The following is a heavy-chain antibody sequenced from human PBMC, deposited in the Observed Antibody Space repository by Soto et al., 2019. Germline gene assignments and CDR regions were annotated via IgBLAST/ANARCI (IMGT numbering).Heavy chain of an antibody. Sequence: QVQLVQSGAEVKKPGSSVKVSCKASGGTFSSYTISWFGQAPGQGLEWMGRIFPILGIANYAQKFQGRVTITADKSTSTAYMELSSLRSEDTAVYYCARSPCSGGSCYPDYWGQGTLVTVSS. CDR3: ARSPCSGGSCYPDY. CDR2: IFPILGIA. CDR1: GGTFSSYT. V-gene: IGHV1-69*02. J-gene: IGHJ4*02. D-gene: IGHD2-15*01.